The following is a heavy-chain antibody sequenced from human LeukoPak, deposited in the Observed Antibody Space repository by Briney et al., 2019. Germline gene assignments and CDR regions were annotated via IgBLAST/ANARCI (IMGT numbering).Heavy chain of an antibody. J-gene: IGHJ4*02. D-gene: IGHD3-22*01. V-gene: IGHV4-39*07. CDR3: ARVPLDYYDSSGYFDY. Sequence: SETLSLTCTVSGGSISSSSYYWGWIRQPPGKGLEWIGSIYYSGGTYYNPSLKSRVTISVDTSKNQFSLKLSSVTAADTAVYYCARVPLDYYDSSGYFDYWGQGTLVTVSS. CDR1: GGSISSSSYY. CDR2: IYYSGGT.